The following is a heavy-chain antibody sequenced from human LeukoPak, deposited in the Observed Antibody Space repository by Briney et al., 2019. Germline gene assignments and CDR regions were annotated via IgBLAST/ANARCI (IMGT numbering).Heavy chain of an antibody. CDR3: ARSAFLVTAPGLYYFDY. J-gene: IGHJ4*02. CDR1: GGSISSYY. D-gene: IGHD6-13*01. Sequence: SETLSLTCTVSGGSISSYYWSWIRQPARKGLEWIGHISNSGSTNYNPSLKGRVTMSVATSKNQFSLHLSSVTAADTAVYYCARSAFLVTAPGLYYFDYWGQGTLVAVS. CDR2: ISNSGST. V-gene: IGHV4-4*07.